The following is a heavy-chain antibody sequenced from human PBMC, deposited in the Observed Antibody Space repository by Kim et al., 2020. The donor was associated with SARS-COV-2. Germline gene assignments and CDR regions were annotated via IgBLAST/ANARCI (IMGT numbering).Heavy chain of an antibody. Sequence: GGSLRLSCAASGFTVRTNYLTWVRQAPGSVMEWVSSIYKNGTPLNPASVKAWFRVSGDSSKSTDFIQMTSLLPTDTAAYYGPRQGCWAGLVYWGGVTRVT. D-gene: IGHD2-15*01. CDR1: GFTVRTNY. CDR2: IYKNGTP. V-gene: IGHV3-53*01. J-gene: IGHJ4*02. CDR3: PRQGCWAGLVY.